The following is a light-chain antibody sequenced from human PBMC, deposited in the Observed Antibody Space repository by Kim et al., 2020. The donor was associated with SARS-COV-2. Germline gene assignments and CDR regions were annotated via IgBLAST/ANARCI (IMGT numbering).Light chain of an antibody. V-gene: IGLV3-21*04. Sequence: PGKTATITWGGNNIESRSVHWYQQKPGQAPVLVIYYDNDRPSGIPERFSGSNSGNTATLTISRVEAGDEADYYCQVWDSNNDHGVFGGGTQLTVL. CDR2: YDN. CDR3: QVWDSNNDHGV. CDR1: NIESRS. J-gene: IGLJ3*02.